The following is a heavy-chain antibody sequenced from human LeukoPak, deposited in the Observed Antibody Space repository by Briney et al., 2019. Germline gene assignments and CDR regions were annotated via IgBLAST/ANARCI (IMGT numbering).Heavy chain of an antibody. D-gene: IGHD3-9*01. J-gene: IGHJ6*02. CDR2: IYHSGST. CDR1: GGSISSGGYS. V-gene: IGHV4-30-2*01. Sequence: PSETLSLTCAVSGGSISSGGYSWSWIRQPPGKGLEWIGYIYHSGSTYYNPSLKSRVTISVDRSKNQFSLKLSSVTAADTAVYYCARDRYFDWLLHPYYGMDVWGQGTTVTVSS. CDR3: ARDRYFDWLLHPYYGMDV.